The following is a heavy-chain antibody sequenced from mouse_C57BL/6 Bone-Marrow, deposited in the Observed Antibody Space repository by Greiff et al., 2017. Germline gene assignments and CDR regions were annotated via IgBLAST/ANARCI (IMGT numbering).Heavy chain of an antibody. J-gene: IGHJ4*01. Sequence: EVKLMESGEGLVKPGGSLKLSCAASGFTFSSYAMSWVRQTPEKRLEWVAYISSGGDYIYYADTVKGRFTISRDNARNPLYLQMSSLKSEDTAMYYCTRDPAVVGMDYWGQGTSVTVSS. V-gene: IGHV5-9-1*02. CDR2: ISSGGDYI. D-gene: IGHD1-1*01. CDR1: GFTFSSYA. CDR3: TRDPAVVGMDY.